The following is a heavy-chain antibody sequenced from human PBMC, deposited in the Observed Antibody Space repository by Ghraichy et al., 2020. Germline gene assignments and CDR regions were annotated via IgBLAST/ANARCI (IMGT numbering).Heavy chain of an antibody. CDR2: ISVYTGNT. CDR1: GYTFSSYG. V-gene: IGHV1-18*01. CDR3: ARDDTSGGMDV. Sequence: ASVKVSCKASGYTFSSYGISWVRQAPGQGLEWKGWISVYTGNTDYGQNLQGRVTMTTDTSTSTAYMELRSLRSDDTAVYYCARDDTSGGMDVWGQGTTVTVSS. J-gene: IGHJ6*02.